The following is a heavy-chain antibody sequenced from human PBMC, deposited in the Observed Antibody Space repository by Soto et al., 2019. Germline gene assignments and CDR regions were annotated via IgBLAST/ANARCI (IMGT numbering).Heavy chain of an antibody. Sequence: VHLVESGGGWVQPGGSLRLSCAASGFTFRSYWMHWVRQAPGKGLVWVSRINHDGSDTKYADSVRGRFTISRDNAKNMRDHHTNGLSAEDAAVYDCANISAWPVDNWGQGALVTVSS. J-gene: IGHJ4*02. V-gene: IGHV3-74*01. CDR2: INHDGSDT. CDR1: GFTFRSYW. D-gene: IGHD6-19*01. CDR3: ANISAWPVDN.